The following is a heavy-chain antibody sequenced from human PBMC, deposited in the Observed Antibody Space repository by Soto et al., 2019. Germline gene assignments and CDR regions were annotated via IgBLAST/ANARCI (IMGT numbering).Heavy chain of an antibody. Sequence: ASVKVSCKASGYTFTSYYMHWVRQAPGQGLEWMGIINPSGGSTSYAQKFQGRVTMTRDTSTSTVYMELSSLRSEDTAVYYCARVRLVGAVAGTSAFDIWGQGTMVTVSS. D-gene: IGHD6-19*01. CDR2: INPSGGST. V-gene: IGHV1-46*03. CDR1: GYTFTSYY. J-gene: IGHJ3*02. CDR3: ARVRLVGAVAGTSAFDI.